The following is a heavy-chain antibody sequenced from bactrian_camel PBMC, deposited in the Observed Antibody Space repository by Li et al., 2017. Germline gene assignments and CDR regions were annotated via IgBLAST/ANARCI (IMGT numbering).Heavy chain of an antibody. Sequence: VQLVESGGGLVQAGGSLRLSCAVSGITVRTYCMAWFRQAPGKERKGVAAINASGGRTAYRNSVKGRFTISQDNAKKTTYLQMDQLKTEDTATYYCAADLVTDEPSLVEREYYYWGQGTQVTVS. V-gene: IGHV3S1*01. D-gene: IGHD6*01. CDR3: AADLVTDEPSLVEREYYY. CDR1: GITVRTYC. J-gene: IGHJ4*01. CDR2: INASGGRT.